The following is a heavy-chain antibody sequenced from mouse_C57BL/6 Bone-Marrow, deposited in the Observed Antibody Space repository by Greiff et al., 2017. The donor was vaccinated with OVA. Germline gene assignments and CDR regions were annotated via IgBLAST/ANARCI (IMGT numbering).Heavy chain of an antibody. J-gene: IGHJ4*01. D-gene: IGHD1-1*01. V-gene: IGHV1-53*01. CDR1: GYTFTSYW. Sequence: QVQLQQSGTELVKPGASVKLSCKASGYTFTSYWMHWVKQRPGQGLEWIGNINPSNGGTNYNEKFKSKATLTVDKSSSTAYMQLSSLTSEDSAVYYCARSHYGSSPYYAMDYWGQGTSVTVSS. CDR3: ARSHYGSSPYYAMDY. CDR2: INPSNGGT.